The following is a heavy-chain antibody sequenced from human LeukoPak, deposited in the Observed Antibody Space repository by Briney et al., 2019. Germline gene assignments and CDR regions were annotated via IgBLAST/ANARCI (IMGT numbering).Heavy chain of an antibody. CDR2: IIPIFGTA. CDR3: ARGLGFREYYFDY. J-gene: IGHJ4*02. D-gene: IGHD3-10*01. Sequence: SVKVSCKASGGTFSSYAISWVRQAPGQGLEWMGGIIPIFGTANYAQKFQGRVTITADKSTSTAYMELSSLRFEDTAVYYCARGLGFREYYFDYWGQGTLVTVSS. V-gene: IGHV1-69*06. CDR1: GGTFSSYA.